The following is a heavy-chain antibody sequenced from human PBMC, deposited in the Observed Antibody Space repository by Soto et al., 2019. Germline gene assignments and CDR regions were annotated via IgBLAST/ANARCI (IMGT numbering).Heavy chain of an antibody. V-gene: IGHV5-51*01. CDR1: GHSFTNYW. J-gene: IGHJ6*02. CDR2: SYPDDSET. CDR3: ATTQSSATFKTYYYDMNV. Sequence: GESLKISCKDSGHSFTNYWIVWVRQMPGKGLEWMGTSYPDDSETRYSPSFQGQVTISADKSINTAYLQWSSLKASDTAIYYCATTQSSATFKTYYYDMNVWGHGTTVTVSS. D-gene: IGHD3-10*01.